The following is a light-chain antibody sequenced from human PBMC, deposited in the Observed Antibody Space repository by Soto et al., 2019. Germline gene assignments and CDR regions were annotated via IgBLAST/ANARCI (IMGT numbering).Light chain of an antibody. CDR2: DAS. V-gene: IGKV3-20*01. CDR1: QSVSSY. J-gene: IGKJ1*01. CDR3: QQYGTSPQT. Sequence: EIVMTQSPGTLSLSPGERATLSCRASQSVSSYLAWYQQKPGQAPRLLIYDASTRATGVPDRFSGSGSGTEFTLTISRLEPEDFAVYYCQQYGTSPQTFGQGTKVDIK.